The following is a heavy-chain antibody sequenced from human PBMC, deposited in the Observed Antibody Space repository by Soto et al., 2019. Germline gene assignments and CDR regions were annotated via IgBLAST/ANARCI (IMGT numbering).Heavy chain of an antibody. J-gene: IGHJ6*02. D-gene: IGHD5-12*01. CDR2: IIPILGIA. CDR3: ARDPALGIVATSALDV. V-gene: IGHV1-69*08. Sequence: QVQLVQSGAEVKKPGSSVKVSCKASGGTFSSYTISWVRQAPGQGLEWMGRIIPILGIANYAQKFQGRVTMTADKSTSTAYMELSSLRSEDTAVYYCARDPALGIVATSALDVWGQGTTVTVSS. CDR1: GGTFSSYT.